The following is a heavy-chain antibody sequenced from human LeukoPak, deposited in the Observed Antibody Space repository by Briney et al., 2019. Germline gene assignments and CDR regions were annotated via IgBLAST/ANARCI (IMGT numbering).Heavy chain of an antibody. V-gene: IGHV3-21*01. CDR3: AKKKHYYDSSGLVSYFDY. J-gene: IGHJ4*02. CDR1: GFTFSSYS. D-gene: IGHD3-22*01. Sequence: GGSLRLSCAASGFTFSSYSMNSARQAPGKGLEWVSSISSSSSYIYYADSVKGRFTISRDNAKNSLYLQMNSLRAEDTAVYYCAKKKHYYDSSGLVSYFDYWGQGTLVTVSS. CDR2: ISSSSSYI.